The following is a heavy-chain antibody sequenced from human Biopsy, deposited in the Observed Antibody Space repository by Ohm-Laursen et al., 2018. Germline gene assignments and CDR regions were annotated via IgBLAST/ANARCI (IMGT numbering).Heavy chain of an antibody. J-gene: IGHJ5*02. CDR1: GGSISNNNYY. CDR3: ARDYDTSGYYYVS. Sequence: SDTLSLTWAVSGGSISNNNYYWGWIRQPPGKGLEWIGSIFHRGSTHYKPSLKSRVNISVDTSKNQFSLKLNSVTAADTAVYYCARDYDTSGYYYVSWGQGTLVTVSS. D-gene: IGHD3-22*01. CDR2: IFHRGST. V-gene: IGHV4-39*01.